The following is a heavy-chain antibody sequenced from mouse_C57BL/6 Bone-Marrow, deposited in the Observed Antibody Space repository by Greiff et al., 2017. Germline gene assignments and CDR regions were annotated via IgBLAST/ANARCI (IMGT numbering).Heavy chain of an antibody. V-gene: IGHV1-55*01. CDR1: GYTFTSYW. CDR2: IYPGSGST. Sequence: QVQLKQPGAELVKPGASVKMSCKASGYTFTSYWITWVKQRPGQGLEWIGDIYPGSGSTNYNEKFKSPATLTVDTSSSTACRQLSSLTSEVSAVYYCARRGDPNAMDYWGQGTSVTVSS. J-gene: IGHJ4*01. CDR3: ARRGDPNAMDY.